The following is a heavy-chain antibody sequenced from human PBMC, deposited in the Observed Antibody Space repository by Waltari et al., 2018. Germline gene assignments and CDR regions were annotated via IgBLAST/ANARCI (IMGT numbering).Heavy chain of an antibody. CDR3: AREEEYYGSGSYIDY. J-gene: IGHJ4*02. CDR2: SYHSGST. Sequence: QVQLQESGPGLVKPSETLSLTCAVSGYSISSGYYWGWTRPPPGKGLEWIGSSYHSGSTYYNPSLKSRVTISVDTSKNQFSLKLSSVTAADTAVYYCAREEEYYGSGSYIDYWGQGTLVTVSS. CDR1: GYSISSGYY. D-gene: IGHD3-10*01. V-gene: IGHV4-38-2*02.